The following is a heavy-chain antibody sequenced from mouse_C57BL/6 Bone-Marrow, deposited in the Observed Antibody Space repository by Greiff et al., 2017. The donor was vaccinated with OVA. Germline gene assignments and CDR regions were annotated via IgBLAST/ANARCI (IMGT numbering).Heavy chain of an antibody. Sequence: EVMLVESGAELLRPGASVKLSCTASGFNIKDDYMHWVKQRPEQGLEWIGWIDPENGDTEYASKFQGKATITADTSSNTAYLQLSSLTSEDTAVYYCTTGGDGYYLWWYFDVWGTGTTVTGSS. CDR3: TTGGDGYYLWWYFDV. V-gene: IGHV14-4*01. CDR2: IDPENGDT. CDR1: GFNIKDDY. J-gene: IGHJ1*03. D-gene: IGHD2-3*01.